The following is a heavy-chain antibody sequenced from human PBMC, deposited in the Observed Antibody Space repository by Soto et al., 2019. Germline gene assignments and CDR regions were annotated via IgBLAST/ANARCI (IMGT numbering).Heavy chain of an antibody. CDR2: IYYSGST. J-gene: IGHJ4*02. CDR3: ARDNWNDRKAFDY. CDR1: GGSISSYY. D-gene: IGHD1-20*01. Sequence: SETLSLTCTVSGGSISSYYWSWIRQPPGKGLEWIGYIYYSGSTNYNPSLKSRVTISVDTSKNQFSLKLSSVTAADTAVYYCARDNWNDRKAFDYWGPGTLVTVSS. V-gene: IGHV4-59*01.